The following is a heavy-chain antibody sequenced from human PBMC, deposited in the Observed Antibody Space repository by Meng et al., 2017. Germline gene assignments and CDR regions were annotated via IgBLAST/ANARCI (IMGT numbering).Heavy chain of an antibody. CDR1: GGSISSGGYY. J-gene: IGHJ4*02. Sequence: SETLSLTCTVSGGSISSGGYYWSWIRQHPGKGLEWIGYIYYSGSTYYNPSLKSRVTISVDTSKNQFSLKLSSVTAADTAVYYCARYYVARVDYWGQGTLGTVSS. CDR3: ARYYVARVDY. V-gene: IGHV4-31*03. CDR2: IYYSGST. D-gene: IGHD3-10*02.